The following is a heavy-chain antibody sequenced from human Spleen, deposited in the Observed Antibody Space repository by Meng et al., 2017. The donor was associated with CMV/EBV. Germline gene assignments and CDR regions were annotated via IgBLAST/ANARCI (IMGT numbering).Heavy chain of an antibody. Sequence: GESLKISCEASGFRLDNYGMSWVRQAPGKGLEWVSGNNWNGGSTGYGDSVKGRFTMSRDNAKNSLYLQMNSLRAEDTAVYYCAKDLNSGYDSTPKYFDSWGQGTLVTVSS. V-gene: IGHV3-20*04. CDR2: NNWNGGST. J-gene: IGHJ4*02. CDR1: GFRLDNYG. CDR3: AKDLNSGYDSTPKYFDS. D-gene: IGHD5-12*01.